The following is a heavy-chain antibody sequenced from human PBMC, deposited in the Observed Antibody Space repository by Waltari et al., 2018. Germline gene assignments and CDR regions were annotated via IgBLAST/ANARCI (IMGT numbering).Heavy chain of an antibody. J-gene: IGHJ6*03. CDR1: GFTFIRYW. CDR2: FNSDGSGT. CDR3: AREPSPDSSGYFYYYMDV. V-gene: IGHV3-74*01. Sequence: EVQLVESGGGLVQPGGSLRLSCAASGFTFIRYWMHWVRQAPGKGLVWVSRFNSDGSGTIYADSVKGRFTISRDNAKNTLYLQLNSLRVEDTAVYYCAREPSPDSSGYFYYYMDVWGKGTTVTVSS. D-gene: IGHD3-22*01.